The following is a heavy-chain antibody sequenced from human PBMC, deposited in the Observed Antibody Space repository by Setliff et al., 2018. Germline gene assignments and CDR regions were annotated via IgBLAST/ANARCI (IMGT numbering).Heavy chain of an antibody. J-gene: IGHJ6*03. D-gene: IGHD5-12*01. Sequence: SVKVSCKASGATFSSHGISWVRQAPGQGLEWMGGTIPMFGTTEYAQKFQGRLTIITDESTNTAFMQLSSLRTEDTAVYYCAREGVDIRSSTDYRYYMDVWGKGTTVTVSS. CDR1: GATFSSHG. CDR3: AREGVDIRSSTDYRYYMDV. V-gene: IGHV1-69*05. CDR2: TIPMFGTT.